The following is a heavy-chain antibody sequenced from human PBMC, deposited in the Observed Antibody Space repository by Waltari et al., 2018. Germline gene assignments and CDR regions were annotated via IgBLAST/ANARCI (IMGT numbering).Heavy chain of an antibody. J-gene: IGHJ4*02. Sequence: VQLVESGGGLVQPGGSLRLSCAAAGFSLGSYGMNWVRQAPGRGLEWVSYISSSGSTIYYADSVKGRFTISRDSAKNSLYLQMNSLRDEDTAVYYCARVVARDWGQGTLVTVSS. V-gene: IGHV3-48*02. CDR2: ISSSGSTI. CDR3: ARVVARD. CDR1: GFSLGSYG.